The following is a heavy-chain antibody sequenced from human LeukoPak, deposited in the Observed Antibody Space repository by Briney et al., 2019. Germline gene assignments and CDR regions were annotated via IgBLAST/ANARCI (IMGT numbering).Heavy chain of an antibody. Sequence: GGSLRLSCAASGFTFSSYGMHWVRQAPGKGLEWVAVIWYGGSNKYYADSVKGRFTISRDNSKNTLYLQMNSLRAEDTAVYYCAKGHFYYYYMDVWGKGTTVTVSS. J-gene: IGHJ6*03. CDR2: IWYGGSNK. CDR1: GFTFSSYG. V-gene: IGHV3-30*02. D-gene: IGHD3-3*02. CDR3: AKGHFYYYYMDV.